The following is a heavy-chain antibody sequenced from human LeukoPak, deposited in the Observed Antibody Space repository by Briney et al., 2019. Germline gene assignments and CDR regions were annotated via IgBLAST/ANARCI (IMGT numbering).Heavy chain of an antibody. J-gene: IGHJ4*02. CDR3: AKSLRAARPVFDY. CDR2: IWYDGSNK. Sequence: PGGSLRLSCAASGFTFSSYGMHWVRQAPGKGLEWVAVIWYDGSNKYYADSVKGRFTISRDNSKNTLYPQMNSLRAEDTAVYYCAKSLRAARPVFDYWGQGTLVTVSS. D-gene: IGHD6-6*01. V-gene: IGHV3-33*06. CDR1: GFTFSSYG.